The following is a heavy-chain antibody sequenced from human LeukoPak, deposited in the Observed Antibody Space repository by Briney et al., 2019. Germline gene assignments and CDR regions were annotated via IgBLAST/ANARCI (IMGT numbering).Heavy chain of an antibody. D-gene: IGHD2-15*01. CDR1: GFTFSSYA. CDR2: ISGSGGST. V-gene: IGHV3-23*01. J-gene: IGHJ4*02. Sequence: GGSLRLSCAASGFTFSSYAMSWVRQAPGKGLEWISAISGSGGSTYYADSVKGRFTISRDNSKNTLYLQMNSLRAEDTAVYYCAKDKLGYCSGGSCPLPSFDYWGQGTLVTVSS. CDR3: AKDKLGYCSGGSCPLPSFDY.